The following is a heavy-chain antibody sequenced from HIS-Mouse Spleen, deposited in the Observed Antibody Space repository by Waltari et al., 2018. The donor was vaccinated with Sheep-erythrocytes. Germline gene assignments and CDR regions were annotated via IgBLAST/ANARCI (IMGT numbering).Heavy chain of an antibody. CDR1: GFSFDDYS. Sequence: EVQLVESGGGLVQPGRSLRLSCAASGFSFDDYSMHWVRQAPGEGLERVTGISWNSGSIGYAGSVKERFTISKDNSKNSLYLQMISLIADETALDFCAKDIPRNTVVVPAAVGDYWGQGTLVTVSS. D-gene: IGHD2-2*01. CDR2: ISWNSGSI. J-gene: IGHJ4*02. CDR3: AKDIPRNTVVVPAAVGDY. V-gene: IGHV3-9*01.